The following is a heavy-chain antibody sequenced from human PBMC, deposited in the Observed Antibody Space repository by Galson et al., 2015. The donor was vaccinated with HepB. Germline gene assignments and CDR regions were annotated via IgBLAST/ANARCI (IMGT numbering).Heavy chain of an antibody. Sequence: SLRLSCAASGFTFSSYAMHWVRQAPGKGLEWVAVISYDGGNKYYADSVKGRFTISRDNSKNTLHLQMNSLRAEDTAVYYCARADLLLWLGAYWGQGTLVTVSS. CDR1: GFTFSSYA. V-gene: IGHV3-30-3*01. CDR3: ARADLLLWLGAY. CDR2: ISYDGGNK. J-gene: IGHJ4*02. D-gene: IGHD3-10*01.